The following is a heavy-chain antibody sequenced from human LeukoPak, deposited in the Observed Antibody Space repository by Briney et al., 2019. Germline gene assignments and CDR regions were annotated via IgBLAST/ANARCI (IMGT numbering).Heavy chain of an antibody. Sequence: ASVKVSCEASGYTFTGYYMHWVRQAPGQGLEWMGWINPNSGGTNYAQKFQGRVTMTRDTSISTAYMELSRLRSDDTAVYYCARGGGDLRYGGGDYYYYGMDVWGQGTTVTVSS. J-gene: IGHJ6*02. D-gene: IGHD4-23*01. V-gene: IGHV1-2*02. CDR1: GYTFTGYY. CDR3: ARGGGDLRYGGGDYYYYGMDV. CDR2: INPNSGGT.